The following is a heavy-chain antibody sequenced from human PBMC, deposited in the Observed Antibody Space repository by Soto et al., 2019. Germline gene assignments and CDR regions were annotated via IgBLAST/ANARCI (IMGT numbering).Heavy chain of an antibody. Sequence: HPGGSLRLSCAASGFTFSSYGMHWVRQAPGKGLEWVAVIWYDGSNKYYADSVKGRFTISRDNSKNTLYLQMNSLRAEDTAVYYCARAGRYCSGGSCYSGAFDIWGQGTMVTVSS. J-gene: IGHJ3*02. D-gene: IGHD2-15*01. CDR1: GFTFSSYG. CDR2: IWYDGSNK. CDR3: ARAGRYCSGGSCYSGAFDI. V-gene: IGHV3-33*01.